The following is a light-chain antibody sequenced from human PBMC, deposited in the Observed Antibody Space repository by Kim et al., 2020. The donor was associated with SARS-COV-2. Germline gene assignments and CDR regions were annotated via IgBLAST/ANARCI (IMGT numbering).Light chain of an antibody. J-gene: IGKJ2*01. V-gene: IGKV4-1*01. Sequence: DIVMTQSPDSLAVSLGERATINCKSSQSVLYSSNNKNYLAWYQQKPGQPPKLLIYWASTRESGVPDRFSGSGSGTDFTLTISSLQAEDVVVYYCQQYYSTPAFGQGTKLEI. CDR3: QQYYSTPA. CDR1: QSVLYSSNNKNY. CDR2: WAS.